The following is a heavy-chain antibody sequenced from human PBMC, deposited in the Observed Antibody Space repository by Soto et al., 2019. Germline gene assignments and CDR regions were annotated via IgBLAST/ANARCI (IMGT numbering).Heavy chain of an antibody. CDR1: GYTFTGYY. CDR2: INPNSGGT. Sequence: ASVKVSCKASGYTFTGYYMHWLRQAPGQGLEWMGWINPNSGGTNYAQKFQGRVTMTRDTSISTAYMELSRLRSDDTAVYYCARAKVQLVGDYYYYYGMDVWGQGATVTVSS. CDR3: ARAKVQLVGDYYYYYGMDV. D-gene: IGHD6-6*01. J-gene: IGHJ6*02. V-gene: IGHV1-2*02.